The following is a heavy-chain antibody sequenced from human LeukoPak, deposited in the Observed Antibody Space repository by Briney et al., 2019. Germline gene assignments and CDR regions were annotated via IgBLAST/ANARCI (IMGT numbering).Heavy chain of an antibody. CDR1: GGSFSGYY. Sequence: SETLSLTCAVYGGSFSGYYWSWIRQPPGKGLEWIGEINHSGSTNYNPSLKSRVTISVDTSKNQFSLKLSSVTAADTAVYYCARHWGTWFGELLSPFDYWGQGTLVTVSS. J-gene: IGHJ4*02. CDR3: ARHWGTWFGELLSPFDY. D-gene: IGHD3-10*01. CDR2: INHSGST. V-gene: IGHV4-34*01.